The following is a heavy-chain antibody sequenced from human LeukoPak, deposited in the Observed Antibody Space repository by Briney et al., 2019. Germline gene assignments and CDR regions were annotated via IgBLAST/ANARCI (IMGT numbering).Heavy chain of an antibody. CDR2: INSDGSST. V-gene: IGHV3-74*01. J-gene: IGHJ4*01. D-gene: IGHD1-14*01. CDR3: ARGTGYGVFDY. Sequence: GGSLRLSCAASGXTFSSYWMNWARQAPGKGLVWVSRINSDGSSTNYADSVKGRFTISRGNAKNTLYLQMNSLRAEDTTVYYCARGTGYGVFDYWGQGTLVTVSS. CDR1: GXTFSSYW.